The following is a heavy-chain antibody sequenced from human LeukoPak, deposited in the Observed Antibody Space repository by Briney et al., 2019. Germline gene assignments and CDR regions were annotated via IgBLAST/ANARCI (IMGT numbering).Heavy chain of an antibody. J-gene: IGHJ4*02. CDR3: ARADSYGSILDY. CDR1: GLTFSNYW. D-gene: IGHD5-18*01. Sequence: GGSLRLSCAASGLTFSNYWMSWVRQAPGKGLEWVASIDQYGRAKYYVDSVGGRFTYPKDNTKNSLHLQMNSPRAEDTAVYYCARADSYGSILDYWGQGTRVIDPS. V-gene: IGHV3-7*04. CDR2: IDQYGRAK.